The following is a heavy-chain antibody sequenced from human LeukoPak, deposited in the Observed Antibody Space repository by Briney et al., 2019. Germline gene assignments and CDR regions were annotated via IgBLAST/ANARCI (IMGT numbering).Heavy chain of an antibody. Sequence: GASVKVSCKASGGTFSSYAISWVRQAPGQGLEWMGGIIPIFGTANYAQKFQGRVTITADESTSTAYMELSSLRSEDTAVYYCARGITMVRGVEYGMDVWGQGTTVTVSS. D-gene: IGHD3-10*01. V-gene: IGHV1-69*13. CDR2: IIPIFGTA. J-gene: IGHJ6*02. CDR3: ARGITMVRGVEYGMDV. CDR1: GGTFSSYA.